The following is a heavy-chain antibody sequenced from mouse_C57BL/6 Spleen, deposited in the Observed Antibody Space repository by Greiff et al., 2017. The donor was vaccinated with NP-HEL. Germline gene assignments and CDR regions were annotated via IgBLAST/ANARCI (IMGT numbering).Heavy chain of an antibody. J-gene: IGHJ1*03. Sequence: EVQGVESGGGLVKPGGSLKLSCAASGFTFSSYAMSWVRQTPEKRLEWVATISDGGSYTYYPDNVKGRFTISRDNAKNNLYLQMSHLKSEDTAMYYCARVDGSSHWYFDVWGTGTTVTVSS. V-gene: IGHV5-4*01. CDR2: ISDGGSYT. D-gene: IGHD1-1*01. CDR1: GFTFSSYA. CDR3: ARVDGSSHWYFDV.